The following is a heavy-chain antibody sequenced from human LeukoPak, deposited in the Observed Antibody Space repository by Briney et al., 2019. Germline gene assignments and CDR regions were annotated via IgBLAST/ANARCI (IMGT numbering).Heavy chain of an antibody. Sequence: PGGSLRLSCAGSGFTFSSFAMSWVRQAPGKGLEWVSATSGSGDNTYYADSVKGRFTISRDNAKNTLYLQMNSLRAEDTAVYYCGPDPDSSGYYPGWGQGTMVTVSS. CDR1: GFTFSSFA. D-gene: IGHD3-22*01. J-gene: IGHJ3*01. CDR2: TSGSGDNT. V-gene: IGHV3-23*01. CDR3: GPDPDSSGYYPG.